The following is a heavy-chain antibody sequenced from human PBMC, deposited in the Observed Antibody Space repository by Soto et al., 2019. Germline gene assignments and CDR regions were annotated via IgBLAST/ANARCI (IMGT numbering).Heavy chain of an antibody. CDR3: ERDPHEFWTSYWFDP. J-gene: IGHJ5*02. V-gene: IGHV1-18*01. CDR2: ISAYDGKT. D-gene: IGHD3-3*01. CDR1: GYTFNTYG. Sequence: ASVKVSCKTSGYTFNTYGINWVRQAPGQGLELMGWISAYDGKTTYAEKFQGRVTLTTDTSTSTAYMELRSLRSDDTAIYHCERDPHEFWTSYWFDPWGQXTPVTVSS.